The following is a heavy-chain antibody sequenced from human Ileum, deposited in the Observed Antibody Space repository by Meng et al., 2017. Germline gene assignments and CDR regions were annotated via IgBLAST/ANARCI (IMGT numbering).Heavy chain of an antibody. CDR1: GFTFTNYA. CDR2: ISGSGSST. J-gene: IGHJ4*02. CDR3: AKASGPGCYHSPLCC. V-gene: IGHV3-23*01. Sequence: GESLKISCQASGFTFTNYAMSWVRQAPGMGLEWVSVISGSGSSTYYADSVKGRFTISRDNSKNTLYLEMNSLRAEDTAIYYCAKASGPGCYHSPLCCWGQGTLVTVSS. D-gene: IGHD3-10*01.